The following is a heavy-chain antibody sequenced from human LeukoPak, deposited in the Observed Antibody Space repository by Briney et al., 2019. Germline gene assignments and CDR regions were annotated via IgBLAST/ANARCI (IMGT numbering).Heavy chain of an antibody. Sequence: PGGSLRLSCAASGFTFISYWMSWVRQAPGKGLEWVANIKQDGSEKYYVDSVKGRFTISRDNARNFLYLQLSSLRAEDTAVYYCTRDFWTDYWGQGTLVTVSS. J-gene: IGHJ4*02. V-gene: IGHV3-7*01. CDR3: TRDFWTDY. CDR2: IKQDGSEK. CDR1: GFTFISYW. D-gene: IGHD3/OR15-3a*01.